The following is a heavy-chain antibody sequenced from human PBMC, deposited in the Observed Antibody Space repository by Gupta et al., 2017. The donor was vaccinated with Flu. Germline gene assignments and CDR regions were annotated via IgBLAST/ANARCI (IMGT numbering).Heavy chain of an antibody. J-gene: IGHJ4*02. Sequence: EVQLVESGGGLVQPGGSLRLSCEASGFTFSSYSMNWVRTAPGKGLEWVSYISSSSSTIYYADSVKGRFTISRDNAKNSLYLQMNSLRDEDTVVYYCARDGDVAYCGGDCYPLDYWGQGTLVTVSS. CDR3: ARDGDVAYCGGDCYPLDY. D-gene: IGHD2-21*02. CDR1: GFTFSSYS. V-gene: IGHV3-48*02. CDR2: ISSSSSTI.